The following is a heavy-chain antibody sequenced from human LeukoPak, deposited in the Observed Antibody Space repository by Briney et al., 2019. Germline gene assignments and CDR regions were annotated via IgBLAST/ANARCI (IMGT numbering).Heavy chain of an antibody. Sequence: PGESLKISCKGSGYRFTDYWIGWVRQMPGKGLEWMGILYPGDSDTRYSPSFQGQVTISADKSISPAYLQWSSLKASDTAMYYCARRRSLGHASDMWGQGTMVTVSS. CDR3: ARRRSLGHASDM. D-gene: IGHD3-10*01. CDR1: GYRFTDYW. J-gene: IGHJ3*02. CDR2: LYPGDSDT. V-gene: IGHV5-51*01.